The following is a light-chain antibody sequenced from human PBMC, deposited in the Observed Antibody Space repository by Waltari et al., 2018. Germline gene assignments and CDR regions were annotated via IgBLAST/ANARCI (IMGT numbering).Light chain of an antibody. V-gene: IGLV1-47*01. CDR3: AAWDDSLSGLYV. Sequence: QSVLTQPPSASGTPGPRVTISCSGSTSNIETNHVYWFQRLPGTAPRLLIYRNNQRPSGVPDRFYGSKSGTSASLAISGLRSDDEADYYCAAWDDSLSGLYVFGTGTKVTVL. CDR1: TSNIETNH. CDR2: RNN. J-gene: IGLJ1*01.